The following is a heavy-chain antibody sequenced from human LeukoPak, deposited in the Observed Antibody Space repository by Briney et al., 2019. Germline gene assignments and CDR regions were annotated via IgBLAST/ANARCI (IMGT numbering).Heavy chain of an antibody. CDR2: IYYSGST. V-gene: IGHV4-39*07. D-gene: IGHD2-8*01. Sequence: PSETLSLTCTVSGDSISSSSYYWGWIRQPPGKGLEWIGSIYYSGSTYYNPSLKSRVTISVDTSKNQFSLKLSSVTAADTAVYYCARKWGYYYYMDVWGKGTTVTVSS. J-gene: IGHJ6*03. CDR1: GDSISSSSYY. CDR3: ARKWGYYYYMDV.